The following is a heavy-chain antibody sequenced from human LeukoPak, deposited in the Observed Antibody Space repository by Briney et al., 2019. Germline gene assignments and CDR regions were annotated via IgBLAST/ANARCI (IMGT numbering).Heavy chain of an antibody. D-gene: IGHD5-18*01. CDR3: ARDPDSYHTAMVLPNAFDI. J-gene: IGHJ3*02. V-gene: IGHV1-69*13. CDR1: GGTFISYA. Sequence: ASVKVSCKASGGTFISYAISWVRQAPGQGLEWMGGIIPIFGTANYAQKFQGRVTITADESTSTAYMELSSLRSEDTAVYYCARDPDSYHTAMVLPNAFDIWGQGTMVTVSS. CDR2: IIPIFGTA.